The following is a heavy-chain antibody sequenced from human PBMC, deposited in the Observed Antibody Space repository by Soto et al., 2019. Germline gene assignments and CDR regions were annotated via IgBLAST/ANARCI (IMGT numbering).Heavy chain of an antibody. CDR3: AGTSGTFYTPIDY. V-gene: IGHV4-30-4*08. D-gene: IGHD2-2*02. J-gene: IGHJ4*02. Sequence: SETLSLTCTVSGGSISSADYYWNWIRQPPGKGLEWIGYIRYSVSIYYSPSLESRISISVDTSKNQFSLKLSSVTAADTAVYYCAGTSGTFYTPIDYWGKGTLVTVSS. CDR1: GGSISSADYY. CDR2: IRYSVSI.